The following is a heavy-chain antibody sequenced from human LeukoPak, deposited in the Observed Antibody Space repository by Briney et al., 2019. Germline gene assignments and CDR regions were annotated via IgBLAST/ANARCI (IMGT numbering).Heavy chain of an antibody. V-gene: IGHV3-23*01. Sequence: PGGSLRLSCAASGFTFSSYAMSWVRQAPGKGLEWVSAISGSGGSTYYADSVKDRFTISRDNSKNTLYLQMNSLRAEDTAVYYCAKVKDSSGYMIYYFDYWGQGTLVTVSS. D-gene: IGHD3-22*01. J-gene: IGHJ4*02. CDR2: ISGSGGST. CDR3: AKVKDSSGYMIYYFDY. CDR1: GFTFSSYA.